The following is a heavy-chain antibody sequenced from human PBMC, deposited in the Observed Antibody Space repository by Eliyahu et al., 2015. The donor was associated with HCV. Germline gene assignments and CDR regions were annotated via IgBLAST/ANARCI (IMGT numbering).Heavy chain of an antibody. CDR2: IHHNGNT. CDR1: GGSISSSSW. J-gene: IGHJ4*02. D-gene: IGHD1-26*01. V-gene: IGHV4-4*02. CDR3: ARVKWEQNWGYYFDY. Sequence: QLQLQESGPGLVKPSGTLSLTCAVSGGSISSSSWWNWVRQPPGKGLEWIAEIHHNGNTNYNPSLKSRVTISVDKSKNQIYLNLNSVTAADTAVYYCARVKWEQNWGYYFDYWGQGTLVTVSS.